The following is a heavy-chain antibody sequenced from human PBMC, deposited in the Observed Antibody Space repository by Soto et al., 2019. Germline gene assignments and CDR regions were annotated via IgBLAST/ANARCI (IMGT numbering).Heavy chain of an antibody. Sequence: NRVRQAPGKGLEWVGRIKSKTDGGTTDYAAPVKGRFTISRDDSKNTLYLQMNSLKTEDTAVYYCTPLGSGYYMRAFDIWGQGTMVTVSS. D-gene: IGHD3-22*01. J-gene: IGHJ3*02. CDR3: TPLGSGYYMRAFDI. CDR2: IKSKTDGGTT. V-gene: IGHV3-15*07.